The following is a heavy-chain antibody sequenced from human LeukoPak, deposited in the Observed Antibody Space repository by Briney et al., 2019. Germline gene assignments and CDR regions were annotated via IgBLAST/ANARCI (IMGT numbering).Heavy chain of an antibody. V-gene: IGHV3-30*03. CDR2: ISYDGSNK. CDR3: ARERVVDTAMVIDY. D-gene: IGHD5-18*01. CDR1: GFTFSSYG. J-gene: IGHJ4*02. Sequence: GGSLRLSCAASGFTFSSYGMHWVRQAPGKGLEWVAVISYDGSNKYYADSVKGRFTISRDNSRNTLYLQMNSLRAEDTAVYYCARERVVDTAMVIDYWGQGTLVTVSS.